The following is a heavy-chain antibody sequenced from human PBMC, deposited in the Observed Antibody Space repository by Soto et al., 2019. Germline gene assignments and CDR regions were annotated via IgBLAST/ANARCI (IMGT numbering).Heavy chain of an antibody. D-gene: IGHD2-15*01. V-gene: IGHV1-69*01. J-gene: IGHJ3*02. CDR1: GGTFSSYA. Sequence: QVQLAQSGAEVKKPGSSVKVSCKASGGTFSSYAISWVRQAPGQGLEWMGGIIPIFGTANYAQKFQGRVTITADESTSTAYMELSSLRSEDTAVYYCARVLCSGGSCYPYDAFDIWGQGTMVTVSS. CDR2: IIPIFGTA. CDR3: ARVLCSGGSCYPYDAFDI.